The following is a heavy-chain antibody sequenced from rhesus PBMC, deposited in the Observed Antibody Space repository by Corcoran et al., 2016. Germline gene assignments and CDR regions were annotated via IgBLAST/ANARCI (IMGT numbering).Heavy chain of an antibody. D-gene: IGHD2-39*02. J-gene: IGHJ5-2*02. CDR1: GGSISSSY. V-gene: IGHV4-169*01. CDR3: ARVGVVVVSAPLGYNSLDV. Sequence: QLQLQESGPGLVKPSETLSLTCAVSGGSISSSYWSWIRQAPGKGLEWIGSFYGSGSTTPPNPSLKSRVTLSVYTSTTQLSLKLSSVTAADTAMYYCARVGVVVVSAPLGYNSLDVWGRGVLVTVSS. CDR2: FYGSGSTT.